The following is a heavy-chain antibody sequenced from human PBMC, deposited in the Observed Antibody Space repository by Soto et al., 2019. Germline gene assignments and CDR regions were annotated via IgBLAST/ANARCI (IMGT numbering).Heavy chain of an antibody. CDR1: GYTFTGYY. D-gene: IGHD6-6*01. J-gene: IGHJ6*02. V-gene: IGHV1-2*02. CDR2: INPNSGGT. Sequence: ASVKVSCKASGYTFTGYYMHWVRQAPGQGLEWMGWINPNSGGTNYAQKFQGRVTMTRDTSISAAYMELSRLRSDDTAVYYCARVRSSSSGSLYYYGMDVWGQGTKVTVSS. CDR3: ARVRSSSSGSLYYYGMDV.